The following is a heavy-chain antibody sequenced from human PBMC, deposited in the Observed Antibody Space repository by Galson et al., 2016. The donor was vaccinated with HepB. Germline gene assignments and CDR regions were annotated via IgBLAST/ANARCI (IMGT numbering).Heavy chain of an antibody. J-gene: IGHJ6*02. CDR2: ISAYNGNT. D-gene: IGHD3-3*01. CDR1: GYTFNSYG. Sequence: SVTVSCKASGYTFNSYGINWVRQAPGQGLEWMGWISAYNGNTNYAEKFQARVTMTTDTSTSTAYMDLRSLRSDDTAVYYCARVGYDFWRGYYSGMNYYGLDVWGQGTTVTVSS. CDR3: ARVGYDFWRGYYSGMNYYGLDV. V-gene: IGHV1-18*01.